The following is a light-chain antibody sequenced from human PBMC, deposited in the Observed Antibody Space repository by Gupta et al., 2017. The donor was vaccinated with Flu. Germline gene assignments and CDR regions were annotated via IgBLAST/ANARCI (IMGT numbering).Light chain of an antibody. J-gene: IGKJ4*01. Sequence: EIVMTQSPATLSASPGETVTLSCRASQSVDNNVAWYQQKPGQAPSLLISGASTRATGVPGRISASGYGTQFALTISSLQPEDFALYYCQQYANWPPSTFGGGTRVEV. CDR1: QSVDNN. CDR3: QQYANWPPST. CDR2: GAS. V-gene: IGKV3-15*01.